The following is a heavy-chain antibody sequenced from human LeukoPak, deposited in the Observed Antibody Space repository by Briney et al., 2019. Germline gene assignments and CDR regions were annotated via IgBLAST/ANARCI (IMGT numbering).Heavy chain of an antibody. D-gene: IGHD2-8*01. V-gene: IGHV4-39*01. J-gene: IGHJ4*02. CDR3: ARSPRDCTNGVCFLAAAGYYFDY. CDR2: IYYSGST. Sequence: SETLSLTCTASGGSISSSSYYWGWIRQPPGKGLEWIGSIYYSGSTYYNPSLKSRVTISVDTSKNQFSLKLSSVTAADTAVYYCARSPRDCTNGVCFLAAAGYYFDYWGQGTLVTVSS. CDR1: GGSISSSSYY.